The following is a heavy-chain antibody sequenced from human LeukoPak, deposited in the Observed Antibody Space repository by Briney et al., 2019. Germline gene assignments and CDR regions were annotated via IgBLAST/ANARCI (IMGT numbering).Heavy chain of an antibody. Sequence: SETLSLTCAVYGGSFSGYYWSWIRQPPGKGLEWIGEINHSGSTNYNPSLKSRVTISVDTSKNQFSLKLSSVTAADTAVYYCARASTTGTMVRGVIMPGIDYWGQGTLVTVSS. J-gene: IGHJ4*02. V-gene: IGHV4-34*01. CDR3: ARASTTGTMVRGVIMPGIDY. D-gene: IGHD3-10*01. CDR1: GGSFSGYY. CDR2: INHSGST.